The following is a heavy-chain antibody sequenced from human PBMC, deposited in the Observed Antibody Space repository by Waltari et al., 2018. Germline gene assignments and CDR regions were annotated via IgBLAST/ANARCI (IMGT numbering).Heavy chain of an antibody. Sequence: QVHLVQSGAEVKKPGSSVRFSCTASGGTFTSYEFNWVRQAPGQGFEWMGGIIPIFGTPIYAQKFQGRVTITADTSTTTAYMELSSLRFEDTAVYYCARDPKGTTVIYDAFDLWGQGTMVSVSS. D-gene: IGHD4-17*01. V-gene: IGHV1-69*14. CDR1: GGTFTSYE. CDR3: ARDPKGTTVIYDAFDL. J-gene: IGHJ3*01. CDR2: IIPIFGTP.